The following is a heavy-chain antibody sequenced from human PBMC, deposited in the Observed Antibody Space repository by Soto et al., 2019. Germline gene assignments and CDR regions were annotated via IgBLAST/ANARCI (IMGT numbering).Heavy chain of an antibody. Sequence: QVRLQESGPGLVKPSETLSLTFTVSGGSVTSYYWNWIRQTPGKGLEWIGYIFYSGITYYNPSLKSRVTMSLDTSTNQFSLKLSSVTAADTAVYYCARAMVTYAVGLYCFDSWGQGTLVTVSS. CDR1: GGSVTSYY. V-gene: IGHV4-59*02. J-gene: IGHJ4*02. CDR3: ARAMVTYAVGLYCFDS. CDR2: IFYSGIT. D-gene: IGHD3-16*01.